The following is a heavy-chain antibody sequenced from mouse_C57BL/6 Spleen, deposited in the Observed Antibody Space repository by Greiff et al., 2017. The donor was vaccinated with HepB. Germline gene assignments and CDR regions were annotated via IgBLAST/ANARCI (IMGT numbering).Heavy chain of an antibody. V-gene: IGHV1-50*01. Sequence: VQLQQPGAELVKPGASVKLSCKASGYTFTSYWMQWVKQRPGQGLEWIGEIDPSDSYTNYNQKFKGKATLTVDTSSSTAYMQLSSLTSEDSAVYYCARGGYDYDEDYAMDYWGQGTSVTVSS. CDR1: GYTFTSYW. CDR3: ARGGYDYDEDYAMDY. D-gene: IGHD2-4*01. CDR2: IDPSDSYT. J-gene: IGHJ4*01.